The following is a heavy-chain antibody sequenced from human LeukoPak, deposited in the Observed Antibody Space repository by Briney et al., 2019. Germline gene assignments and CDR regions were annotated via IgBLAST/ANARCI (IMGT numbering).Heavy chain of an antibody. Sequence: PGGSLRLSCAASGFTFDDYAMHWVRQAPGKGLEWVSLISGDGGSTYYADSVKGRFTISRDNAKNSLYLQMNSLRAEDTAVYYCVRDRTVGSGKNAFDMWGQGTMVTVSS. CDR1: GFTFDDYA. D-gene: IGHD3-10*01. CDR3: VRDRTVGSGKNAFDM. CDR2: ISGDGGST. J-gene: IGHJ3*02. V-gene: IGHV3-43*02.